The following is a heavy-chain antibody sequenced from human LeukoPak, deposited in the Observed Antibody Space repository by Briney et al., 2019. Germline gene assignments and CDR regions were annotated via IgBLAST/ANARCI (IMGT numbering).Heavy chain of an antibody. V-gene: IGHV3-66*01. Sequence: GGSLRLSCAASGFTLSDYYMSGVRRAPGKGLEWVSLIHSGGTIYYTDSVKGRFTISRDNSKNTLYLQMNSLTIEDTAVYYCAFGRYPFDYWGQGTLVTVSS. D-gene: IGHD3-16*02. CDR1: GFTLSDYY. CDR3: AFGRYPFDY. J-gene: IGHJ4*02. CDR2: IHSGGTI.